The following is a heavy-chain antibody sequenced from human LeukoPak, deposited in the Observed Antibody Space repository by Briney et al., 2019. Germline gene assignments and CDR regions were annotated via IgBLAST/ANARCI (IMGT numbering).Heavy chain of an antibody. CDR2: MNPNSGNT. Sequence: ASVKVSCKASGYTFTSYDINWVRQATGQGLEWMGWMNPNSGNTGYAQKFQGRVTMTGSTSISTAYMELGSLRSEDTAVYYCARGSNVWGSSLDYWGQGTLVTVSS. CDR3: ARGSNVWGSSLDY. J-gene: IGHJ4*02. V-gene: IGHV1-8*01. CDR1: GYTFTSYD. D-gene: IGHD3-16*01.